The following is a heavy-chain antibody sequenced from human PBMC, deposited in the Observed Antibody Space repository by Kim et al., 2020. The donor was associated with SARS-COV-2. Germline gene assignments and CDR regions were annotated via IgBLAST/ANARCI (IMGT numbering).Heavy chain of an antibody. D-gene: IGHD3-10*01. CDR1: GFTFSSYA. V-gene: IGHV3-30*04. Sequence: GGSLRLSCAASGFTFSSYAMHWVRQAPGKGLEWVAAILYDGSNKYYADSVKGRFTISRDNSKNTLYLQMNSLRAEDMAVYYCARDRGGSGTYYDPWGQGTLVTVSS. J-gene: IGHJ5*02. CDR3: ARDRGGSGTYYDP. CDR2: ILYDGSNK.